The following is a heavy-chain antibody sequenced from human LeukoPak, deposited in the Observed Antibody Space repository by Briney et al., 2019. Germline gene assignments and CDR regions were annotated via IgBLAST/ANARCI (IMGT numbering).Heavy chain of an antibody. V-gene: IGHV3-7*01. J-gene: IGHJ4*02. CDR2: IKGDESAR. Sequence: GGSLRLSCAASGFTFSTYWMAWVRQAPGKGLEWVANIKGDESARHQADSVKGRFTISRDNAQNSVYLQMSSLRGEDTAVYYCARDVGGSLDYWGQGALVTVSS. D-gene: IGHD1-26*01. CDR1: GFTFSTYW. CDR3: ARDVGGSLDY.